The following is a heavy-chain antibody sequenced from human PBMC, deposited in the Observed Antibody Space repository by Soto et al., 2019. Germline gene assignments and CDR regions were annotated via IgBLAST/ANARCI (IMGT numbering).Heavy chain of an antibody. CDR1: GGSISSYY. CDR2: IYYSGST. Sequence: SETLSLTCTVSGGSISSYYWSWIRQPPGKGLEWIGYIYYSGSTNYNPSLKSRVTISVDTSKNQFSLKLSSVTAADTAVYYCARDSLVAARPHYFYGMDVWGQGTTVTVSS. D-gene: IGHD6-6*01. J-gene: IGHJ6*02. V-gene: IGHV4-59*01. CDR3: ARDSLVAARPHYFYGMDV.